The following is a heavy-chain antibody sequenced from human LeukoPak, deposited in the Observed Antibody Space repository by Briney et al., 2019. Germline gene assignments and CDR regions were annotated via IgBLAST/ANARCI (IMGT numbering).Heavy chain of an antibody. CDR1: GGSISSYY. D-gene: IGHD2/OR15-2a*01. J-gene: IGHJ4*02. Sequence: PSETLSLTCTVSGGSISSYYWSWIRQPPGKGLEWIAYISDIGSINYNPSLKGRVTISLDTSKNQFSLKLSSVTAADTAVYYCAGHHPRNTVDFWGQGTLVTVSS. V-gene: IGHV4-59*08. CDR2: ISDIGSI. CDR3: AGHHPRNTVDF.